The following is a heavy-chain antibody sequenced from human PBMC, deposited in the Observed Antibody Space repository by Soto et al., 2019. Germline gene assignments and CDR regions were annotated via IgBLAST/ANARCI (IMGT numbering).Heavy chain of an antibody. CDR1: GGSISSYY. CDR3: ARTYCSGGSCYFFDSDS. CDR2: IYYSGST. D-gene: IGHD2-15*01. V-gene: IGHV4-59*01. Sequence: SETLSLTCTVSGGSISSYYWSWIRQPPGKGLEWIGYIYYSGSTNYNPSLKSRVTISVDTSKNQFSLKLSSVAAADTAVYYCARTYCSGGSCYFFDSDSSGQGTLVTVS. J-gene: IGHJ5*01.